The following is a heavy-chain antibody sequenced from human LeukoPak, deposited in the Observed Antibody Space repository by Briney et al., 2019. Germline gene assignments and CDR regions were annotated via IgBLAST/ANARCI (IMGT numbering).Heavy chain of an antibody. CDR1: GYTFTSYY. J-gene: IGHJ4*02. CDR2: INPSGGST. CDR3: ARTVLLWFGESTMFDY. Sequence: ASVKVSCKASGYTFTSYYMHWVRQAPGQGLEWMGIINPSGGSTSYAQKFQGRVTMTRDTSTSTVYMELSSLRSEDTAVYYCARTVLLWFGESTMFDYWGRGTLVTASS. V-gene: IGHV1-46*01. D-gene: IGHD3-10*01.